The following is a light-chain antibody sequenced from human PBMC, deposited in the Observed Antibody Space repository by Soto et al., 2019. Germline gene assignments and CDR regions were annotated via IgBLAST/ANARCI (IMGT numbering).Light chain of an antibody. CDR1: SSDVGGYDF. Sequence: QSVLTQPASVSGSPGQSITISCTGTSSDVGGYDFVSWYQQHPGKAPKLIIYDVSNRPSGVSNRFSGSKSDNTASLTISGLQAEDEADYSCSSYTSNNTLVLFGGGTQLTVL. J-gene: IGLJ2*01. CDR3: SSYTSNNTLVL. V-gene: IGLV2-14*03. CDR2: DVS.